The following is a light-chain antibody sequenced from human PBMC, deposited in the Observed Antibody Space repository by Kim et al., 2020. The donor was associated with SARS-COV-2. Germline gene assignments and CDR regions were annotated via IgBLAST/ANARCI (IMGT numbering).Light chain of an antibody. V-gene: IGKV3-11*01. J-gene: IGKJ1*01. Sequence: SLSPGERATLSCRASQNVSSYLAWYQQKPGQAPRLLIYDASNRATGIPARFSGSGSGTDFTLTISSLEPEDFAVYYCQQRSNWRTFGQGTKVDIK. CDR1: QNVSSY. CDR2: DAS. CDR3: QQRSNWRT.